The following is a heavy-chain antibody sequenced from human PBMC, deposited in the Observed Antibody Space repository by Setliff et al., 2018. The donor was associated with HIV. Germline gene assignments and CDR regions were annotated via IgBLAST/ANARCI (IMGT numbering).Heavy chain of an antibody. CDR2: IYYSGST. Sequence: SETLSLTCTVSGGSISSHYWSWIRQPPGKRLEWIGYIYYSGSTNYNPSLKSRVTISVDTSKNQFSLKLSSVTAADTAVYYCARGGCSSTSCYGPNDAFDIWGQGTMVTVSS. V-gene: IGHV4-59*11. CDR1: GGSISSHY. CDR3: ARGGCSSTSCYGPNDAFDI. J-gene: IGHJ3*02. D-gene: IGHD2-2*01.